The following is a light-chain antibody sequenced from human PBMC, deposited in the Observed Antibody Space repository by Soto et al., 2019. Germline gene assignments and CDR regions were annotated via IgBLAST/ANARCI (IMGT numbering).Light chain of an antibody. CDR3: QQTYSTSYT. Sequence: IHMTQSPSSLSASVGDRVTISCRASQRITTYLNWYQQKPGEAPKLLISTSGTLQRGVPSRFIGSGSGTDFTLTITSLQPADFATYFCQQTYSTSYTFGQGTKLEIK. CDR2: TSG. V-gene: IGKV1-39*01. CDR1: QRITTY. J-gene: IGKJ2*01.